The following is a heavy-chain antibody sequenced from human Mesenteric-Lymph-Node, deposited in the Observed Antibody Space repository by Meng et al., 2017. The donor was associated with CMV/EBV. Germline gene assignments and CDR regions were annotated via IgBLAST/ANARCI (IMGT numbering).Heavy chain of an antibody. CDR3: ARGDYGGSFDY. CDR2: ISYDGNNK. Sequence: GGSLRLSCAASGFTFSDYGMHWVRQAPGKGLEWVAIISYDGNNKYFADSVKGRFTISRDNSKNTLFLQMNSLRAEDTAVYYCARGDYGGSFDYWGQGTLVTVSS. D-gene: IGHD4-23*01. J-gene: IGHJ4*02. V-gene: IGHV3-30-3*01. CDR1: GFTFSDYG.